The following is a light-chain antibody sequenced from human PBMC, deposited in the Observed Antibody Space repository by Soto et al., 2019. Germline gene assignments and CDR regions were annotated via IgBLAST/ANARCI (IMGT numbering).Light chain of an antibody. CDR1: ESLLHSNGYNY. CDR2: LGS. CDR3: MQALQSPWT. Sequence: DIVMTQSPLSLPVTPGEPASISCRSSESLLHSNGYNYLDWYLQKPGQSPQLLIFLGSNRASGVXDRXSGSVSGTDFTLKISRVEAEYVGVYYCMQALQSPWTFGQGTKVDIK. J-gene: IGKJ1*01. V-gene: IGKV2-28*01.